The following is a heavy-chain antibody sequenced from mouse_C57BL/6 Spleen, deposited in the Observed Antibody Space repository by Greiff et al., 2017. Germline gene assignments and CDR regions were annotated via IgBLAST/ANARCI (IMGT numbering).Heavy chain of an antibody. J-gene: IGHJ3*01. D-gene: IGHD1-1*01. CDR3: ARDYGSKAWFAY. V-gene: IGHV3-6*01. Sequence: EVKLKESGPGLVKPSQSLSLTCSVTGYSITSGYYWNWIRQFPGNKLEWMGYISYDGSNNYNPSLKNRISITRDTSKNQFFLKLNSVTTEDTATYYCARDYGSKAWFAYWGQGTLVTVSA. CDR2: ISYDGSN. CDR1: GYSITSGYY.